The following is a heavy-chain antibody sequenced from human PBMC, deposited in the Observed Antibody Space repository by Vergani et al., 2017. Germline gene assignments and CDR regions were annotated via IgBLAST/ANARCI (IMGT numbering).Heavy chain of an antibody. V-gene: IGHV3-30*02. J-gene: IGHJ4*02. CDR2: IQFDGSNQ. CDR3: AKGSMHY. CDR1: GFTLSNYD. Sequence: QVQLVESGGGVVQRGGSLRLSCATSGFTLSNYDMQWIRQGPGKGLEFVAFIQFDGSNQYYADSVKGRFTLSRDFSKNTLYLQMNSLRAEDTAVYYCAKGSMHYWGQGTLVTVSS. D-gene: IGHD2-8*01.